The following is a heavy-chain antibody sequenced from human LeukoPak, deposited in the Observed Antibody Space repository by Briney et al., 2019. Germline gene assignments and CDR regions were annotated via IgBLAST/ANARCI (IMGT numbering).Heavy chain of an antibody. J-gene: IGHJ6*02. D-gene: IGHD6-19*01. CDR2: ISGSGDST. CDR1: GFTFSSYA. CDR3: AKRGIALPGPGGGYGMDV. V-gene: IGHV3-23*01. Sequence: QPGASLRLSCADSGFTFSSYAMGWVRQAPGKGLEWVSTISGSGDSTYYADSVKGRFTISRDNSKNTLYLQMNTLRAEDTAVYYCAKRGIALPGPGGGYGMDVWGQGTTVTVSS.